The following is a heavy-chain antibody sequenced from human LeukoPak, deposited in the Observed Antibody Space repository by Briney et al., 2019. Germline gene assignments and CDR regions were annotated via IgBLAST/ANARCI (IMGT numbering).Heavy chain of an antibody. V-gene: IGHV1-3*01. J-gene: IGHJ4*02. CDR1: GYTFTSYA. CDR3: VRGPG. CDR2: INVGNGKS. Sequence: ASVKDSCKASGYTFTSYAMHWVRQAPGQRREWMGWINVGNGKSKNSQKFQGGVTITRDTSPSTAYMELSSLRADGTAVCYCVRGPGWGQGTLVTVSS.